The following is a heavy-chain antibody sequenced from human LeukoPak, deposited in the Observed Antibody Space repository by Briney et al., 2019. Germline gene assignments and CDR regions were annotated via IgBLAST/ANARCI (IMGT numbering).Heavy chain of an antibody. CDR1: GGSISSYC. CDR2: IYYSGST. J-gene: IGHJ4*02. CDR3: ARSSMDGSVYSGYDYYFDY. Sequence: SETLSLTCTVSGGSISSYCWSWIRQPPGKGLDWIGYIYYSGSTNYNPSLKSRVTISVDTSKNQFSLKLSSVTAADTAVYYCARSSMDGSVYSGYDYYFDYWGQGTLVTVSS. V-gene: IGHV4-59*01. D-gene: IGHD5-12*01.